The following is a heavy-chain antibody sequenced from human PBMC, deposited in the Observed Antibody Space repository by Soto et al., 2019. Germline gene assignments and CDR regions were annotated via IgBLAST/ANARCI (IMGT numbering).Heavy chain of an antibody. CDR1: GFAFSTKW. CDR3: ARIPYSDTDPCP. D-gene: IGHD1-26*01. V-gene: IGHV3-74*01. J-gene: IGHJ5*02. Sequence: EVQLVESGGGLVQPGGSLRLSCAASGFAFSTKWMHWVGQGPGKGLVWVSRINIDGTTTNYADSVKGRFTISRDNAKNMLYLQMDSLRAEDTAVYYCARIPYSDTDPCPWGQGTLVTVSS. CDR2: INIDGTTT.